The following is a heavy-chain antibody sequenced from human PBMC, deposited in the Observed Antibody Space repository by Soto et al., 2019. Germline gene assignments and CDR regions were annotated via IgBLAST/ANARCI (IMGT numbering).Heavy chain of an antibody. CDR2: ISYDGSNK. J-gene: IGHJ4*02. Sequence: QVQLVESGGGVVQPGRSLRLSCAASGFTFSSYGMHWVRQAPGKGLEWVAVISYDGSNKYYADSVKGRFTISRDNYKNTLYLQMNSLRAEDTAVYYCAKDQGYYDSSVDTPDYWGQGTLVTVSS. D-gene: IGHD3-22*01. CDR1: GFTFSSYG. V-gene: IGHV3-30*18. CDR3: AKDQGYYDSSVDTPDY.